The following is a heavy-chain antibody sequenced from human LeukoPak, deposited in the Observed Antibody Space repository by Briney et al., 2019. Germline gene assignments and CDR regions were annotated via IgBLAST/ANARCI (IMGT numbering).Heavy chain of an antibody. D-gene: IGHD3-10*01. Sequence: GASVKVSCKASGYTFTSYDINWVRQATGQGLEWMGWMNPNSGNTGYAQKFQGRVTMTRNTSISTAYMELSSLRSEDTAVYYCARDFGYYYYMDVWGKGTTVTISS. CDR1: GYTFTSYD. CDR3: ARDFGYYYYMDV. V-gene: IGHV1-8*01. J-gene: IGHJ6*03. CDR2: MNPNSGNT.